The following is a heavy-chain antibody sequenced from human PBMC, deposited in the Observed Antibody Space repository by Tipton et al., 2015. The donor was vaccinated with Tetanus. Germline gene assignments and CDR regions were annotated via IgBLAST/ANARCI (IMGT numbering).Heavy chain of an antibody. CDR1: GGTFSSYA. CDR2: IIPIFGTA. Sequence: QLVQSGAEVKKPGSSVKVSCKASGGTFSSYAISWVRQAPGQGLEWMGGIIPIFGTANYAQKFQGRVTITADESTSTAYMELSSLRSEDTAVYYCARAGLYSGYETHYYYGMDVWGQGTTVTVSS. J-gene: IGHJ6*02. V-gene: IGHV1-69*01. CDR3: ARAGLYSGYETHYYYGMDV. D-gene: IGHD5-12*01.